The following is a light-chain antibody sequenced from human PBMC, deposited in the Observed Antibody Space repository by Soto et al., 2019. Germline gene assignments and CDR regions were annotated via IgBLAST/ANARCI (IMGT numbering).Light chain of an antibody. CDR2: DAS. CDR1: QSVSSNY. J-gene: IGKJ4*01. V-gene: IGKV3-20*01. CDR3: QHYGSPLT. Sequence: EIVLTQSPGTLSLSPGERATLSCRASQSVSSNYLAWYQQKPGQAPRLLIYDASSRPTDIPARFSGSGSGTDFTLTISSLEPEDFAVYYCQHYGSPLTFGGGTKVDIK.